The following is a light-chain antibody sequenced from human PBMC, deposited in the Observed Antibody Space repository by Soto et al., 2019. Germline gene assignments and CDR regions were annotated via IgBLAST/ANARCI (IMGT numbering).Light chain of an antibody. V-gene: IGLV2-14*01. CDR1: SSDVGGYNY. CDR2: EVT. J-gene: IGLJ2*01. Sequence: QSVLTQPASVSGSPGQSITISCTGASSDVGGYNYVSWYQQYPGKAPKLMIYEVTNRPSGVSDRFSGSRSGNTASLTISGLQAEDEADYYCSSYTSSRTWIFGGGTKSPS. CDR3: SSYTSSRTWI.